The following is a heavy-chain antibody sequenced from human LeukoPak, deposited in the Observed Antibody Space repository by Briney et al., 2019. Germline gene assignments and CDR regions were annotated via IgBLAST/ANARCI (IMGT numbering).Heavy chain of an antibody. V-gene: IGHV3-48*03. CDR3: ARDRSSSWGNWFDP. D-gene: IGHD6-13*01. Sequence: GGSLRLSCAASGFTFSSYEMNWVRQAPGKGLEWVSYISSSGSTIYYADSVKGRFTISRDNAKNSLYLQMNSLRAEDTAVYYCARDRSSSWGNWFDPWGQETLVTVSS. CDR2: ISSSGSTI. J-gene: IGHJ5*02. CDR1: GFTFSSYE.